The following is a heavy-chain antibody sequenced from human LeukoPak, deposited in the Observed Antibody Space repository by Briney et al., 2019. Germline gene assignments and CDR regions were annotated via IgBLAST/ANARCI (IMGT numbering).Heavy chain of an antibody. V-gene: IGHV1-69*04. CDR1: GGTFSSYA. D-gene: IGHD3-3*01. CDR2: IIPILGIA. CDR3: ATDLTSRYYDFWM. J-gene: IGHJ4*02. Sequence: SVKVSCKASGGTFSSYAISWVRQAPGQGLEWMGRIIPILGIANYAQKFQGRVTITADKSTSTAYMELSSLRSEDTAVYYCATDLTSRYYDFWMWGQGTLVTVSS.